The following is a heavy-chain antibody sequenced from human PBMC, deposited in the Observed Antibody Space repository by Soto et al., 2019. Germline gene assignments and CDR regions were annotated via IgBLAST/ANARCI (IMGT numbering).Heavy chain of an antibody. CDR3: ARDEGRNAFDI. CDR1: GFTVSSKY. Sequence: GSLRLSCAASGFTVSSKYMSWVRQAPGKGLEWVSVIYIAGNTYYADSVKGRFTISRDNSKNTVFLQMNSLRADDTAVYYCARDEGRNAFDIWGQGTMVTVSS. V-gene: IGHV3-53*01. CDR2: IYIAGNT. J-gene: IGHJ3*02.